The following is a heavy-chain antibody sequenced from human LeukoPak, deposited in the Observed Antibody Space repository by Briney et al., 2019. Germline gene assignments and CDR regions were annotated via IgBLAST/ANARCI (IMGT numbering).Heavy chain of an antibody. D-gene: IGHD3-10*01. CDR3: ARLRRGSAVPY. Sequence: GESLKISCKASGYSFTSYWISWVRQMPGKGLEWMGRIDPSNSYTKYSPSFQGHVTISADKSISTAYLQWSSLKASDTAMYYCARLRRGSAVPYWGQGTLVTVSS. V-gene: IGHV5-10-1*01. J-gene: IGHJ4*02. CDR1: GYSFTSYW. CDR2: IDPSNSYT.